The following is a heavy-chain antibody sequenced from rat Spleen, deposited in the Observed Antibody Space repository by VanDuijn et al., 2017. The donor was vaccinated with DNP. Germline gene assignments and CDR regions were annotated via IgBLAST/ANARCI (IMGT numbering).Heavy chain of an antibody. J-gene: IGHJ2*01. CDR3: ARRDWGFDY. CDR1: RFTFSNYD. V-gene: IGHV5S13*01. CDR2: IGTSGGST. D-gene: IGHD5-1*01. Sequence: EVQLVESGGGLVQPGRSLKLSCAASRFTFSNYDMAWVRQAPTKGLEWVTSIGTSGGSTYYRDSVKGRFTVSRDNVKNTLYLQMDSLRSEDTATYYCARRDWGFDYWGQGVMVTVSS.